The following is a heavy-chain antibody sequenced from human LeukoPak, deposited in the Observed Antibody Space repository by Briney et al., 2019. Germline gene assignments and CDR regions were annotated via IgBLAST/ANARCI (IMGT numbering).Heavy chain of an antibody. J-gene: IGHJ6*03. V-gene: IGHV1-46*01. CDR3: ARSRTSAAGPLYYYYYYMDV. D-gene: IGHD6-13*01. Sequence: ASVKVSCKASGYTFTSYYMHWVRQAPGQGLEWMGVINPSGGTTSYAQKFQGRVTMTRDMSTSTVYMQLSSLRSEDTAVYYCARSRTSAAGPLYYYYYYMDVRGKGTTVTVSS. CDR2: INPSGGTT. CDR1: GYTFTSYY.